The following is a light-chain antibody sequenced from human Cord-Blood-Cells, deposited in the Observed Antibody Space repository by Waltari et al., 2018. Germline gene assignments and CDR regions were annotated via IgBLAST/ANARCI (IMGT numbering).Light chain of an antibody. Sequence: QSVLTQPPSVSGAPGQRVTISCTGSSPNIGAGYDANWYQQLPGTAPKLLIYGNSNRPSGVPDRFSGSKSGTSASLAITGLQAEDEADYYCQSYDSSLSGYVFGTGTKVTVL. CDR2: GNS. J-gene: IGLJ1*01. V-gene: IGLV1-40*01. CDR1: SPNIGAGYD. CDR3: QSYDSSLSGYV.